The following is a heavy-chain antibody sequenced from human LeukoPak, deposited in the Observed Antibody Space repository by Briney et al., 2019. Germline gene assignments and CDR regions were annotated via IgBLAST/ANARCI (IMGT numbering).Heavy chain of an antibody. Sequence: GGSLRLSCAASGFTFSSYWMSWVHQAPGKGLEWVANIKQDGSEKYYVDSVKGRFTISRDNAKNSLYLQMNSLRAEDTAVYYCARDGVDGDIVVVPALDVWGKGTTVTVSS. V-gene: IGHV3-7*01. CDR1: GFTFSSYW. D-gene: IGHD2-2*01. CDR2: IKQDGSEK. CDR3: ARDGVDGDIVVVPALDV. J-gene: IGHJ6*04.